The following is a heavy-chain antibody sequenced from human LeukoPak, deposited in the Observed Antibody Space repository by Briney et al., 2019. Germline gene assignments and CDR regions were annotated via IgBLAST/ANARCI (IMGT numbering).Heavy chain of an antibody. Sequence: GGSLRLSCAASGFTVSSNYMSWVRQTPGKGLEWVSIIYYDGSTYYADSVKGRFTISRDNSKNTMYLQMNSLRAEDTAVYYCARDNVEGLYYIDYWGQGTLVTVSS. CDR3: ARDNVEGLYYIDY. V-gene: IGHV3-53*01. D-gene: IGHD2-2*02. CDR1: GFTVSSNY. J-gene: IGHJ4*02. CDR2: IYYDGST.